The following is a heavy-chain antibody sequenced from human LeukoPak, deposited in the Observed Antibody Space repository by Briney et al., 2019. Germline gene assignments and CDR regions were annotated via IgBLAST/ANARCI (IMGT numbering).Heavy chain of an antibody. J-gene: IGHJ4*02. Sequence: SETLSLTCTVSGGSISSSSYYWGWIRQPPGKGLEWIGTIYYSGSTYYNPSLKSRVTISADTSKNQFSLKVSSVTAADTAGYYCARHPTRGYYDSRMDRVDYWGQGTLVTVSS. CDR3: ARHPTRGYYDSRMDRVDY. CDR1: GGSISSSSYY. D-gene: IGHD3-22*01. V-gene: IGHV4-39*01. CDR2: IYYSGST.